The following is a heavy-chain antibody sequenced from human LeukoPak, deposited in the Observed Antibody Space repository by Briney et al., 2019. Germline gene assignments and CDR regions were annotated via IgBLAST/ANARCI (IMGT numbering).Heavy chain of an antibody. J-gene: IGHJ5*02. D-gene: IGHD3-9*01. Sequence: PSETLSLTCTVSGGSISSSSYYWGWIRQPPGKGLEWIGSIYYSGSTYYNPSLKSRVTISVDTSKNQFSLKLSSVTAADTAVYYCARDHRKKKNYDILTGYTTNWFDPWGQGTLVTVSS. CDR1: GGSISSSSYY. V-gene: IGHV4-39*07. CDR2: IYYSGST. CDR3: ARDHRKKKNYDILTGYTTNWFDP.